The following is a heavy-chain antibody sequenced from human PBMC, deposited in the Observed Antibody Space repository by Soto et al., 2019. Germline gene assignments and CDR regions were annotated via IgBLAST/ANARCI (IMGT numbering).Heavy chain of an antibody. CDR1: EFTFSNYA. CDR2: ISYGGGTT. CDR3: AKNPGYYYDSTGYHFDY. Sequence: EVQLLESGGGFVQPGGSLRLSCAASEFTFSNYAMSWVRQAPGKGLEWVSAISYGGGTTYYADSVKGRFTISRDNSKNTLYLQMNSLRAEDTAVYYCAKNPGYYYDSTGYHFDYWGQGTLVTVSS. D-gene: IGHD3-22*01. V-gene: IGHV3-23*01. J-gene: IGHJ4*02.